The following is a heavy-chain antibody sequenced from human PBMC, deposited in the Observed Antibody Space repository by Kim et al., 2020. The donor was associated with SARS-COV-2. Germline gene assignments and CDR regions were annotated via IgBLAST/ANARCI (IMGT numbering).Heavy chain of an antibody. CDR3: ARDRRVPADRGYYYYGMDV. D-gene: IGHD2-2*01. CDR2: IIPIFGTA. CDR1: GGTFSSYA. Sequence: SVKVSCKASGGTFSSYAISWVRQAPGQGLEWMGGIIPIFGTANYAQKFQGRVTITADESTSTAYMELSSLRSEDTAVYYCARDRRVPADRGYYYYGMDVWGQGTTVTVSS. J-gene: IGHJ6*02. V-gene: IGHV1-69*13.